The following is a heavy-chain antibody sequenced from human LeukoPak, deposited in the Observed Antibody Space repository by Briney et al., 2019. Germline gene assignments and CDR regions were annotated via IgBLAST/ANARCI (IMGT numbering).Heavy chain of an antibody. CDR2: IIPIFGTA. CDR3: AVTYYYDSSVSWFDP. J-gene: IGHJ5*02. CDR1: GYTFTSYD. D-gene: IGHD3-22*01. V-gene: IGHV1-69*13. Sequence: GASVKVSCKASGYTFTSYDINWVRQAPGQGLEWMGGIIPIFGTANYAQKFQGRVTITADESTSTAYMELSSLRSEDTAVYYCAVTYYYDSSVSWFDPWGQGTLVTVSS.